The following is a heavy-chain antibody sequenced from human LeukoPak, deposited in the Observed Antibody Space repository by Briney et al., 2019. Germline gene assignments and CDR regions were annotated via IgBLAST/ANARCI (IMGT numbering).Heavy chain of an antibody. D-gene: IGHD3-10*01. Sequence: ASVKVSCKASGYSFTSHYMHSVRQAPGQGLEWMGLINPSSSSTLYAQKFQGRVTMTRDMSTTTDYMELSSLRSEDTAVYYCARDNSVRDIAWWFDPWGQGTLVTVSS. CDR3: ARDNSVRDIAWWFDP. J-gene: IGHJ5*02. CDR1: GYSFTSHY. V-gene: IGHV1-46*01. CDR2: INPSSSST.